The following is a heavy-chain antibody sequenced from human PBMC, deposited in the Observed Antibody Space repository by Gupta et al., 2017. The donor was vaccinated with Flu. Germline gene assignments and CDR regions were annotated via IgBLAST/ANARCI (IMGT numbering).Heavy chain of an antibody. CDR2: IWYDGSNK. J-gene: IGHJ6*03. CDR1: GFTFSSYG. D-gene: IGHD1-1*01. CDR3: ARDHILERLVYYMDV. Sequence: QVQLVESGGGVVQPGRSLRLSCAASGFTFSSYGMHWVRQAPGKGLEWVAVIWYDGSNKYYADSVKGRFTISRDNSKNTLYLQMNNLRAEDTAVYYCARDHILERLVYYMDVWGKGTTVTVSS. V-gene: IGHV3-33*01.